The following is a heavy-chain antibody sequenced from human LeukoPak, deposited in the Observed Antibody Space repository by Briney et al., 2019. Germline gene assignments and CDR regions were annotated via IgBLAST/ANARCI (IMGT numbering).Heavy chain of an antibody. D-gene: IGHD5-18*01. Sequence: QPGGSLRLSCTASGFIFSSYTMSWVRQAPGRGLEWVSAISGSGGSTYYADSVKGRFTISRDNSKNTLYLQMNSLRAEDTAVYYCAKDPYTAMDYYYGMDVWGQGTTVTVSS. CDR1: GFIFSSYT. CDR3: AKDPYTAMDYYYGMDV. J-gene: IGHJ6*02. V-gene: IGHV3-23*01. CDR2: ISGSGGST.